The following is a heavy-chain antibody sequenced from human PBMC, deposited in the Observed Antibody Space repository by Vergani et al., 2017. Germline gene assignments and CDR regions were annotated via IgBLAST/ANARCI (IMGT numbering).Heavy chain of an antibody. V-gene: IGHV4-34*02. Sequence: QVQLQQWGAGVVKPSGTLSLTCAVFGESFSRFYWSWIRQPPGKGLEWIGEINNDGNTNYNPSLESRVTVSRDTAKNQFSLNLMSVTAADTAMYYCAVRPRVNLVGREIVTKRTFDYWSQGRLVTVSS. CDR1: GESFSRFY. CDR2: INNDGNT. J-gene: IGHJ4*02. CDR3: AVRPRVNLVGREIVTKRTFDY. D-gene: IGHD2-8*02.